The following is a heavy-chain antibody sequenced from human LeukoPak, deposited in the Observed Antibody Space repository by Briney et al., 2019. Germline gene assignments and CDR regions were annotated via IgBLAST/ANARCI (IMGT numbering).Heavy chain of an antibody. V-gene: IGHV3-7*05. Sequence: GGSLRLSCAASGFTFSNSWMTWVRQAPGKGLEWVANIKQDGSNKYYVDSVKGRFTISRDNAKDSLYLQMDSLRAEDTAVYYCARDSFRTRFDPWGQGTLVTVSS. CDR2: IKQDGSNK. CDR3: ARDSFRTRFDP. J-gene: IGHJ5*02. CDR1: GFTFSNSW. D-gene: IGHD3-10*01.